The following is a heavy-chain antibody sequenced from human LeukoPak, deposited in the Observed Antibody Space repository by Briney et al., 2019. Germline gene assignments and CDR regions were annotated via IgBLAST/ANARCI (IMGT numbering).Heavy chain of an antibody. D-gene: IGHD3-9*01. J-gene: IGHJ4*02. V-gene: IGHV3-21*06. Sequence: PGGSLRLSCAASGFTFISYSMNWVRQAPGKGLEWVASISGSRSYIYYADSVKGRFTISRDNVKNSLYLQMNSMRAEDTAVYYCGYDILTGYYRPPAIDYWGQGTLVTVSS. CDR3: GYDILTGYYRPPAIDY. CDR2: ISGSRSYI. CDR1: GFTFISYS.